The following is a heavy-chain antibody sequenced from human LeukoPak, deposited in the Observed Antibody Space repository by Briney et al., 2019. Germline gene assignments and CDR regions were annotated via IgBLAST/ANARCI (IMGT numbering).Heavy chain of an antibody. CDR3: ASNTNYYENTGHYVFDS. D-gene: IGHD3-22*01. J-gene: IGHJ4*02. V-gene: IGHV1-69*13. CDR2: IIPLLGTA. Sequence: SVKVSSKASVGTFSTYAISWVRQAPVQGLEWMGGIIPLLGTANYAQKFQGRLTITADEFTGTAYMELSSRRSEDTAVFYCASNTNYYENTGHYVFDSWGQGTLVTVSS. CDR1: VGTFSTYA.